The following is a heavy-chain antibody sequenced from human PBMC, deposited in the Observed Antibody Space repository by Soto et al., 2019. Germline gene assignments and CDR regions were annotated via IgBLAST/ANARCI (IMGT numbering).Heavy chain of an antibody. CDR1: GGTFSSYA. D-gene: IGHD6-13*01. J-gene: IGHJ3*02. CDR3: ARVWGSWYAFDI. CDR2: IIPIFGTA. Sequence: QVQLVQSGAEVKKPGSSVKVSCKASGGTFSSYAISWVRQAPGQGLEWMGGIIPIFGTANYAQKFQGRGTITADESTSTAYTELSSLRSEYTAVYYCARVWGSWYAFDIWGQGTMVTVSS. V-gene: IGHV1-69*01.